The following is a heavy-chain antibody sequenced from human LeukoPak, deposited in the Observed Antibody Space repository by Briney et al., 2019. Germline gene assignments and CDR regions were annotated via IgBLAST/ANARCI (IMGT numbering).Heavy chain of an antibody. Sequence: SETLSLTCTVSGGSISSDYWSWIRQSPGKGLEWIGYCHYSGSTNSNPSLDGRVTFSVDRPRNQFSLKLTSVTAADTAVYYCARHSPRFLEYLDYWGQGTLVAVSS. D-gene: IGHD3-3*01. CDR2: CHYSGST. V-gene: IGHV4-59*08. CDR3: ARHSPRFLEYLDY. J-gene: IGHJ4*02. CDR1: GGSISSDY.